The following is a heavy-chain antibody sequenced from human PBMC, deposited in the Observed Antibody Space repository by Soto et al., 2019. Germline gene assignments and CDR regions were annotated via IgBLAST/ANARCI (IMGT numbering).Heavy chain of an antibody. V-gene: IGHV3-23*01. J-gene: IGHJ6*02. CDR1: GFTFNSYA. CDR2: ISGSGGSA. CDR3: ASSLSPAGYYYYGMNV. D-gene: IGHD2-2*01. Sequence: EVQLLESGGGLVQPGGSLSLSCAASGFTFNSYAMSWVRQAPGKGLEWVSLISGSGGSAYYADSVKGRFTISRDNSKNTLYLQMRSLRAEDTAVYYCASSLSPAGYYYYGMNVWGQGTTVTVSS.